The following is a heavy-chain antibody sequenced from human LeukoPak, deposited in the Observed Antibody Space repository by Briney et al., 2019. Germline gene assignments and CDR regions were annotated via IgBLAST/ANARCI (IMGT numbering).Heavy chain of an antibody. J-gene: IGHJ4*02. CDR2: INPSGGST. CDR3: ARDISPRVGGAPDY. V-gene: IGHV1-46*01. D-gene: IGHD2-2*01. Sequence: ASVKVSCKASGYTFTSYFIHWVRQAPGQGLEWMGIINPSGGSTNYAQKFQGRVTMTRDTSISTAYMELSRLRSDDTAVYYCARDISPRVGGAPDYWGQGTLVTVSS. CDR1: GYTFTSYF.